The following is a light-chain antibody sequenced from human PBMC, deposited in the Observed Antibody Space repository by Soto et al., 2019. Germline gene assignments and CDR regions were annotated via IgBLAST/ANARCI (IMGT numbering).Light chain of an antibody. J-gene: IGKJ5*01. CDR1: QSVSSTY. CDR2: GAS. V-gene: IGKV3-20*01. CDR3: QVYGPSPPIT. Sequence: VVTVSLGTLSLSTGERAKLSCRASQSVSSTYLAWYQQKPGQAPRLLIYGASTRATSIPDRFTGSGSGADFTLTISRLEPEDFAVYYCQVYGPSPPITFGQRRRLEIK.